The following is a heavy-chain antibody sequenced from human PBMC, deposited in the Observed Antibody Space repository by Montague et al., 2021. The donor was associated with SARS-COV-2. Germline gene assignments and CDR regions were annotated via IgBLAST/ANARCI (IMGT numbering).Heavy chain of an antibody. CDR3: ARGRGIQLWFNYYYYMDV. Sequence: SETLSLTCAVYGGSFSGYYWSWIRQPPGKGLEWIGEINHSGSTNYNPSLKSRVTLSVDTPKNQFSLKLSSVTAADTAVYYCARGRGIQLWFNYYYYMDVWGKGTPVTVSS. V-gene: IGHV4-34*01. J-gene: IGHJ6*03. CDR2: INHSGST. D-gene: IGHD5-18*01. CDR1: GGSFSGYY.